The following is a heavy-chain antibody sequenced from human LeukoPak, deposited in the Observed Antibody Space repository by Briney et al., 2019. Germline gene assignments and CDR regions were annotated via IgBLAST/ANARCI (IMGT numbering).Heavy chain of an antibody. J-gene: IGHJ4*02. CDR3: RGTTIGIDY. Sequence: GGSLRLSCAASGFTFSNYWVHWVRQAPGKGLVWVSRINRDGSTTKYADSVKGRFTVSRDNAKNTLNLQMNSLRAEDTAVYYCRGTTIGIDYWGQGTLVTVSS. CDR2: INRDGSTT. V-gene: IGHV3-74*03. D-gene: IGHD4-17*01. CDR1: GFTFSNYW.